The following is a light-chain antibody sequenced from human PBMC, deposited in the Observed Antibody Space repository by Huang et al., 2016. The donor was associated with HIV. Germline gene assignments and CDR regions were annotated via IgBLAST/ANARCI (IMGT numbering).Light chain of an antibody. Sequence: DIVMTQSPDSLAVSLGERATVNCKSSQTFLYSSKNKNYLDWYQQKPGQPPKLLIYWASTRDSGVPDRFSGSGSGTDFTLTISSLQAEDVAVYYCQQYFETPLTFGGGTKVEIK. J-gene: IGKJ4*01. CDR3: QQYFETPLT. V-gene: IGKV4-1*01. CDR1: QTFLYSSKNKNY. CDR2: WAS.